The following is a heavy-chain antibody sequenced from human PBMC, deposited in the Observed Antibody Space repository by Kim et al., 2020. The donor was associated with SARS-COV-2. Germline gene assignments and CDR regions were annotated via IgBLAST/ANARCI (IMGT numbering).Heavy chain of an antibody. CDR1: GFSFNDHA. J-gene: IGHJ2*01. CDR2: IGWKSGTI. V-gene: IGHV3-9*01. CDR3: AKDRALGSDL. Sequence: GGSLRLSCAASGFSFNDHAMHWVRQAPGKGLEWVFGIGWKSGTIGYADSVKGRFTISRDNAKRTLYLQMNSLRVEDTAFYYCAKDRALGSDLWGRGTLVT. D-gene: IGHD2-2*03.